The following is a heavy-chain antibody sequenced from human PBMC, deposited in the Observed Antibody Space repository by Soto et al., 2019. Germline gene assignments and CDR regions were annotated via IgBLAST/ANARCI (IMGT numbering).Heavy chain of an antibody. J-gene: IGHJ5*02. CDR1: GFTFSSYA. Sequence: GGSLRLSCAASGFTFSSYAMSWVRQAPGKGLEWVSVISGSGGSTFFADSVTGRFTISRDNSKNTLFLQMNDLRAEDTAVYSCSKGPRASSWNNWFDPWGQGTLVTVSS. CDR2: ISGSGGST. D-gene: IGHD6-13*01. V-gene: IGHV3-23*01. CDR3: SKGPRASSWNNWFDP.